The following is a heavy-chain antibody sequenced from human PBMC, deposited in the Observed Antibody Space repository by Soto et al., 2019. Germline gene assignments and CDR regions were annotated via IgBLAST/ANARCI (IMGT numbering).Heavy chain of an antibody. CDR2: ISVYDGKT. CDR1: GYTFNSHG. D-gene: IGHD3-22*01. CDR3: ARPDYYNTGSGAFDI. V-gene: IGHV1-18*04. Sequence: QGQLVQSGAEVKKPGASVNVSCKASGYTFNSHGISWVRQAPGQGLEWMGWISVYDGKTKYAQNFQGRVTMTTDRPTSTAYMELRSLRSDDTAVYYCARPDYYNTGSGAFDIWGQGTTVTVSS. J-gene: IGHJ3*02.